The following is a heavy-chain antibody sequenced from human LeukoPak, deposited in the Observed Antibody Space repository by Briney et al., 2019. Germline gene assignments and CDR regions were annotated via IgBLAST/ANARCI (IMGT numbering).Heavy chain of an antibody. J-gene: IGHJ4*02. Sequence: GGSLRLSCAASGFTFSNYWMSWVRQAPGKGLEWVANMNQDGSEKYYVDSVKGRFTISRDNARSSLCLQMNSLRVEDTAVYYCARVQGSSGPGIFEYWGQGTLVPVSS. CDR3: ARVQGSSGPGIFEY. CDR2: MNQDGSEK. CDR1: GFTFSNYW. V-gene: IGHV3-7*01. D-gene: IGHD6-19*01.